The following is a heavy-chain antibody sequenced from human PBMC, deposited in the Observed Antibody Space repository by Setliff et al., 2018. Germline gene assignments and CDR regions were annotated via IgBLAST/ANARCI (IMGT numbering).Heavy chain of an antibody. V-gene: IGHV4-39*01. Sequence: SETLSLTCTVSGDSISRSTYYWGWIRQSPGKGLDWIGTVDHSGNTFYNPSLKSRVTISVDTSKNQLSLELASVTAADTAVYYCARRDSTGYYGYSFDFWGQGTRVTSPQ. D-gene: IGHD3-22*01. CDR1: GDSISRSTYY. CDR3: ARRDSTGYYGYSFDF. CDR2: VDHSGNT. J-gene: IGHJ4*02.